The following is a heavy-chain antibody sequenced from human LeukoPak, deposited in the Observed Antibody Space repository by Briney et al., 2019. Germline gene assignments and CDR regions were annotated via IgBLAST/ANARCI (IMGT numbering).Heavy chain of an antibody. CDR2: ISGSGGST. V-gene: IGHV3-23*01. Sequence: GGSLRLSCAASGFTFSSYAMSWVRQAPGKGLEWVSAISGSGGSTYYADSVKGRFTISRGNSKNTLYLQMNSLRAEDTAVYYCAKDWWDIVVVPAAILYGDYPSDYWGQGTLVTVSS. D-gene: IGHD2-2*02. J-gene: IGHJ4*02. CDR3: AKDWWDIVVVPAAILYGDYPSDY. CDR1: GFTFSSYA.